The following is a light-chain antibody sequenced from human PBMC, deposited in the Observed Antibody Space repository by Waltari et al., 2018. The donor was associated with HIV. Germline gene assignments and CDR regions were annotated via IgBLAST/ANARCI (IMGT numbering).Light chain of an antibody. V-gene: IGKV1-5*03. CDR2: KAS. Sequence: DIQMTQSPSTLSASIGDRVTITCRASQSISSWLAWYQQKPGKAPKLLINKASNLESGVPSRFSGSGSGTEFTLTISGLQPDDFATYYCLQYDTYSRTFGQGTRVEIK. CDR3: LQYDTYSRT. CDR1: QSISSW. J-gene: IGKJ1*01.